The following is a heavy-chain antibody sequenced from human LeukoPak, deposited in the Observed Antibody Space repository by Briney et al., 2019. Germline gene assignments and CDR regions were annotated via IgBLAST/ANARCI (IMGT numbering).Heavy chain of an antibody. D-gene: IGHD2-15*01. CDR2: INTDGSST. CDR1: GFTFSTYW. Sequence: GGSLRLSCAASGFTFSTYWMHWVRQPPGKGLVWVSRINTDGSSTNYADSVKGRFTISRDNARNTLYLQMNSLRAEDTAVYYCASPKRGGAFDMWGQGTVVTVSS. CDR3: ASPKRGGAFDM. V-gene: IGHV3-74*01. J-gene: IGHJ3*02.